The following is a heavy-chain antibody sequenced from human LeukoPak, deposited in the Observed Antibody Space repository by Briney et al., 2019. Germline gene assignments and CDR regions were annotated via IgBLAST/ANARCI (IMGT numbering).Heavy chain of an antibody. CDR3: ARGWEGYGDNYMDV. J-gene: IGHJ6*03. V-gene: IGHV4-61*02. Sequence: PSETLSLTCTVSGGSISSGSYYWSWIRQPAGKGLEWIGRIYTSGSTNYNPSLKSRVTISVDTSKNQFSLKLSSVTAADTAVYYCARGWEGYGDNYMDVWGKGTTVTISS. D-gene: IGHD2-15*01. CDR1: GGSISSGSYY. CDR2: IYTSGST.